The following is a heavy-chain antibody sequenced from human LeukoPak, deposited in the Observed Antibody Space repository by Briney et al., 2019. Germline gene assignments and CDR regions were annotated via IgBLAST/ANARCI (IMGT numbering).Heavy chain of an antibody. CDR1: GFTFSSSG. D-gene: IGHD2-2*01. V-gene: IGHV3-23*01. CDR3: VKDFVVVPGLVNYFDY. J-gene: IGHJ4*02. Sequence: GGSLRLSCAASGFTFSSSGMSWVRQAPGKGLEWVSAISGSGGNTYYADSVKGRFTISRGNSKNTLSLQMNSPRVEDTAVYYCVKDFVVVPGLVNYFDYWGQGTLVTVSS. CDR2: ISGSGGNT.